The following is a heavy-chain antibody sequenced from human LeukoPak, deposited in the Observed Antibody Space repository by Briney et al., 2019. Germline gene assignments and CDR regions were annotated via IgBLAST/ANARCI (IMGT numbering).Heavy chain of an antibody. CDR1: GYTFTNRG. V-gene: IGHV1-18*01. D-gene: IGHD2-15*01. J-gene: IGHJ4*02. Sequence: GASVKVSCKASGYTFTNRGISWVRQAPGQGLEWMGWISTYTGDTNFAQNFQGRVTLTTDTTTSTAYMELRSLRSDDTAVYYCARESGGNTMAGDCWGQGTLVTVSS. CDR2: ISTYTGDT. CDR3: ARESGGNTMAGDC.